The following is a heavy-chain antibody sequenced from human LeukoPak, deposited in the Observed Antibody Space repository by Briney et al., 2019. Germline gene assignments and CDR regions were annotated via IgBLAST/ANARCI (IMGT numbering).Heavy chain of an antibody. CDR3: VVGGSPGY. CDR1: GLAYSAYK. J-gene: IGHJ4*02. D-gene: IGHD2-15*01. CDR2: ISTDGYTT. V-gene: IGHV3-74*01. Sequence: GGSLRLSCAASGLAYSAYKRHWVRQAPPKGLVWVSRISTDGYTTDYADFVQGRFTASRDNTKNTWSLEMNSLRAEDTAVYYCVVGGSPGYWGQGTLVTVSS.